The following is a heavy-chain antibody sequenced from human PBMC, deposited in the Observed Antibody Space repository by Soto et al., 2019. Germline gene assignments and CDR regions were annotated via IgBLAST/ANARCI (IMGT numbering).Heavy chain of an antibody. D-gene: IGHD3-22*01. CDR1: GFTFSSYA. J-gene: IGHJ5*02. CDR3: VRATYFSDSSGYTRCFDH. CDR2: VSIGGST. Sequence: GGSLRLSCAASGFTFSSYAMGWVRQGPGKGLEWVAVVSIGGSTHYADSVRGRFTISRDNSKNSVYLQMNSLRTEDTAVYYCVRATYFSDSSGYTRCFDHWGQGTLVTVSS. V-gene: IGHV3-23*01.